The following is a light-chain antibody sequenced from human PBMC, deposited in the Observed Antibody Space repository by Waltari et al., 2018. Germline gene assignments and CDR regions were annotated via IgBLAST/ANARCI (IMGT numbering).Light chain of an antibody. J-gene: IGLJ2*01. CDR3: TSYSTTTTLV. V-gene: IGLV2-14*03. CDR1: SSDVGGYNY. Sequence: QSALTQPASVSGSPGQSITISCTGTSSDVGGYNYVSWYQQHPGKAPKFIIYDVGDRPSGVSNRFSGSKSGNTASLTISGLQAEDEADYYCTSYSTTTTLVFGGGTKVAVL. CDR2: DVG.